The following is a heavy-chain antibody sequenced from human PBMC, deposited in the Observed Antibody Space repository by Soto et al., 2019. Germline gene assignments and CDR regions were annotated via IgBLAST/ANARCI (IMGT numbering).Heavy chain of an antibody. Sequence: QLQLQESGPGLVKPSETLSLTCTVSGGSISSSSYYWGWIRQPPGKGLEWIGSIYYSGSTYYNPSLKSRVTISVDTSKNQFSLKLSSVTAADTAVYYCARQVLRTKQNWFDPWGQGTLVTVSS. V-gene: IGHV4-39*01. CDR2: IYYSGST. CDR3: ARQVLRTKQNWFDP. CDR1: GGSISSSSYY. J-gene: IGHJ5*02. D-gene: IGHD1-1*01.